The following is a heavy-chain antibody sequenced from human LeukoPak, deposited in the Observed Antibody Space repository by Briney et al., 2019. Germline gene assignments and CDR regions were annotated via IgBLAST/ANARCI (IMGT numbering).Heavy chain of an antibody. D-gene: IGHD3-22*01. CDR2: MNPNSGNT. Sequence: ASVKVSCKASGYTFTSYDINWVRRANGQGLEWMGWMNPNSGNTGYGQKFQGRLTITRDTSITTAYMELSSLRSEDTAVYYCARGDYYDSSGSFDIWGQGTMVTVSS. V-gene: IGHV1-8*03. CDR3: ARGDYYDSSGSFDI. CDR1: GYTFTSYD. J-gene: IGHJ3*02.